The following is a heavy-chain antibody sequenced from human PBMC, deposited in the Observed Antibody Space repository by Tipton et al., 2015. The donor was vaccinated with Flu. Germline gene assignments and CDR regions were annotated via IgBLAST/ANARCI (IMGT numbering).Heavy chain of an antibody. D-gene: IGHD3-10*01. CDR1: GGSISSYY. V-gene: IGHV4-4*07. Sequence: TLSLTCTVSGGSISSYYWSWIRQPAGKGLEWIGRIYTSGSTNYNPSLKSRVTMSVDTSKNQFSLKLTSVSAADTAVYYCARDPATDDYGLGSHFDGMDVWGQGTTVTVSS. CDR2: IYTSGST. J-gene: IGHJ6*02. CDR3: ARDPATDDYGLGSHFDGMDV.